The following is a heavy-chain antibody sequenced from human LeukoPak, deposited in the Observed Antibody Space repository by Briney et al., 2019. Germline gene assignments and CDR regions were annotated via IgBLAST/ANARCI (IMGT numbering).Heavy chain of an antibody. CDR1: GGSISSSSYY. D-gene: IGHD3-16*01. CDR3: ARVRGGYEAFDI. V-gene: IGHV4-39*07. CDR2: IYYSGST. J-gene: IGHJ3*02. Sequence: SETLSLTCTVSGGSISSSSYYWGWIRQPPGKGLEWIGSIYYSGSTYYNPSLKSRVTISVDTSKNQFSLKLSSVTAAGTAVYYCARVRGGYEAFDIWGQGTMVTVSS.